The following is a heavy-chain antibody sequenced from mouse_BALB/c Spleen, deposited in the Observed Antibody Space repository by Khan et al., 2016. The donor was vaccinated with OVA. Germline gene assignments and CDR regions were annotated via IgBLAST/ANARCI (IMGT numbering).Heavy chain of an antibody. CDR2: IWGGGGT. D-gene: IGHD2-14*01. Sequence: QVQLKQSGPGLVAPSQSLSIICTVSGFSLSRYNIHWVRQPPGKGLEWLGMIWGGGGTDYNSTLKSRLSITKDNSKSQVFLKMNSLQTDDTAMYYCVRAYYRYDGYYAMDYWGHGTSVTVSS. CDR3: VRAYYRYDGYYAMDY. J-gene: IGHJ4*01. CDR1: GFSLSRYN. V-gene: IGHV2-6-4*01.